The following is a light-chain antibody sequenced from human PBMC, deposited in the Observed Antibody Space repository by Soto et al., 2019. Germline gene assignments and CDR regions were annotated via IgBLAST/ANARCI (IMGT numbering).Light chain of an antibody. Sequence: EIVLTQSPGTLSLSPGDRATLSCRASQSISNNYLAWYQQKPGQATRLLIYGASIRAAGIPDRFSGSGSATDYTLTITRLEPEYFVLYYCQQYGTLPLTFSGGTKVEIK. CDR2: GAS. CDR1: QSISNNY. CDR3: QQYGTLPLT. J-gene: IGKJ4*01. V-gene: IGKV3-20*01.